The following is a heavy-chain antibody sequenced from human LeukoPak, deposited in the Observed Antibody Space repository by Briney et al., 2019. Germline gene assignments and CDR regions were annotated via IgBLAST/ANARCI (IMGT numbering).Heavy chain of an antibody. CDR1: GDSISSYY. CDR3: ATVPPHGDTDY. Sequence: PSETLSLTCTVSGDSISSYYWSWIRQPPGKGLEWIGYISYSGSTTYNPSLKSRVTISIDTSKKQFSLKLSSVTAADTAVYYCATVPPHGDTDYWGQGTLVTVSS. CDR2: ISYSGST. V-gene: IGHV4-59*01. D-gene: IGHD1-14*01. J-gene: IGHJ4*02.